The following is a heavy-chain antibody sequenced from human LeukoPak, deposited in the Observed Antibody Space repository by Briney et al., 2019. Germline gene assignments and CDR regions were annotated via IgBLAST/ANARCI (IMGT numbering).Heavy chain of an antibody. J-gene: IGHJ5*02. Sequence: GGSLRLSXAASGFTFSSYWMSWVRQAPGKGLEWVANIKQDGSEKYYVDSVKGRFTISRDNAKNSLYLQMNSLRAEDTAVYYCARDLRRPYGSGSYYNGVRFDPWGQGTLVTVSS. CDR3: ARDLRRPYGSGSYYNGVRFDP. CDR2: IKQDGSEK. D-gene: IGHD3-10*01. V-gene: IGHV3-7*01. CDR1: GFTFSSYW.